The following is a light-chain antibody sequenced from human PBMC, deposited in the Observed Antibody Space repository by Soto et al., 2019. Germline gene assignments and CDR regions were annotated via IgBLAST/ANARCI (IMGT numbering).Light chain of an antibody. V-gene: IGKV3-20*01. CDR2: GAS. Sequence: EIVLTQSPGTLSLSPGERANLSCRASQSVSSSYLAWYQQKPGQAPRLLIYGASSRATGIPDRFSGSGSGTDFTLTIIRLEPEDFAVYYCQQYGSSPLTFGGGTKVDIK. CDR3: QQYGSSPLT. J-gene: IGKJ4*01. CDR1: QSVSSSY.